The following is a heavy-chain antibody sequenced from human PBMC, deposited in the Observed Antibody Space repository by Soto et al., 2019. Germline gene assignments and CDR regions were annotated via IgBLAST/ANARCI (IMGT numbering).Heavy chain of an antibody. Sequence: ESGGGLVQPGGSLRLSCAVSGFTFSSYAMSWVRQAPGKGLEWVSAISGSGGSTYYADSVKGRFTISRDNSKNTLYLQMNSLRAEDTAVYYCAKDALGYCSGGSCDNYYYYYMDVWGKGTTVTVSS. CDR2: ISGSGGST. V-gene: IGHV3-23*01. J-gene: IGHJ6*03. CDR1: GFTFSSYA. CDR3: AKDALGYCSGGSCDNYYYYYMDV. D-gene: IGHD2-15*01.